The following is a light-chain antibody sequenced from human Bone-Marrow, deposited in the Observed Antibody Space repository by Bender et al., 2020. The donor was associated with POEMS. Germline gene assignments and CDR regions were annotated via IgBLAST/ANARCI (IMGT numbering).Light chain of an antibody. V-gene: IGLV3-25*03. CDR3: QSTDDSGTYVL. J-gene: IGLJ2*01. Sequence: SYELTQPPSVSVSPGQTARITCSGDGLPKHYAYWYQQKPGHSPVVVIYQDTGRPSGIPERFSGSSSGTTITLTISGVQAEDEADYYCQSTDDSGTYVLFGGGTKLTVL. CDR2: QDT. CDR1: GLPKHY.